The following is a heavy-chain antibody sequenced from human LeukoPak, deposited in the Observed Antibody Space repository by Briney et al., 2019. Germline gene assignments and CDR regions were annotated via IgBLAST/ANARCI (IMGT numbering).Heavy chain of an antibody. CDR1: GGSISSYY. J-gene: IGHJ4*02. CDR3: ARSSVAPRHPDY. CDR2: IYYSGST. D-gene: IGHD5-12*01. Sequence: SETLSLTCTVSGGSISSYYWSWIRQPPGKGLEWIGYIYYSGSTNYNPFLKSRVTISVDTSKNQFSLKLSSVTAADTAVYYCARSSVAPRHPDYWGQGTLVTVSS. V-gene: IGHV4-59*01.